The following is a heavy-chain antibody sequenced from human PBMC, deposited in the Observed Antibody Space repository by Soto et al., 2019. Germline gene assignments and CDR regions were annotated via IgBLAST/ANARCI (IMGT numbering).Heavy chain of an antibody. V-gene: IGHV1-46*01. CDR3: ARDMEYQLFSAYYYYGMDV. J-gene: IGHJ6*02. Sequence: ASVKVSCKASGYTFTSYYMHGVRKAPGQGLEWMGIINPSGGSTSYAQKFQGRVTMTRDTSTSTVYMELSSLRSEDTAVYYCARDMEYQLFSAYYYYGMDVLGQGTTVSVSS. CDR2: INPSGGST. CDR1: GYTFTSYY. D-gene: IGHD2-2*01.